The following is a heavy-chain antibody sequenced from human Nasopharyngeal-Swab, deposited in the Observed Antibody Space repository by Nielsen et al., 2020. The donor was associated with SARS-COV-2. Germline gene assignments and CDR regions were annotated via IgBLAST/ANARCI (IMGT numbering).Heavy chain of an antibody. J-gene: IGHJ3*01. D-gene: IGHD3-16*02. CDR3: AREVIEQAVSDAFDF. Sequence: SETLSLTCTVSGGSISSGGYFWSWIRQHPGKGLAWIGYIHYTGNTYYNPSLESRLTISLDTSQHQFSLRLSYVTAADTAVYYCAREVIEQAVSDAFDFWGQGTMVTVSS. CDR1: GGSISSGGYF. CDR2: IHYTGNT. V-gene: IGHV4-31*03.